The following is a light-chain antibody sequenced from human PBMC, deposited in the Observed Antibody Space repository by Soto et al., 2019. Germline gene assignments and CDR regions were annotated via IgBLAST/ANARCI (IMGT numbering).Light chain of an antibody. CDR2: DVT. V-gene: IGLV2-14*03. CDR1: SNDIGAYNY. CDR3: TSYTSIIAVV. J-gene: IGLJ2*01. Sequence: QSVLTQPASVSGSPGQSFTISCTGTSNDIGAYNYVSWYQQHPGKAPKLLIYDVTNRPSGVSDRFSGSKSGRTASLTISVLQPEDEADYYCTSYTSIIAVVFGGGTQLTVL.